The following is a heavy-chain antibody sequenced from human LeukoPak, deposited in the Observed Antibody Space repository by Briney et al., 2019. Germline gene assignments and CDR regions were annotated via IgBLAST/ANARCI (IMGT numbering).Heavy chain of an antibody. CDR3: ARGQQTDYYYYMDV. V-gene: IGHV1-2*02. Sequence: ASVKVSCKASGYTFTGYYMHWVRQAPGQGLEWMGWISPNSGGTNYAQKFQGRVTMTRDTSISTAYMELSRLRSDDTAVYYCARGQQTDYYYYMDVWGKGTTVTVSS. D-gene: IGHD1-14*01. CDR1: GYTFTGYY. CDR2: ISPNSGGT. J-gene: IGHJ6*03.